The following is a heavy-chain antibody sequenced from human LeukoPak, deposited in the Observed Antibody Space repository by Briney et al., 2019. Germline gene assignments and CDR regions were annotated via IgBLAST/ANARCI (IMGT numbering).Heavy chain of an antibody. CDR2: ISSSSSYI. CDR1: GFTFSSYS. V-gene: IGHV3-21*01. Sequence: TGGSLRLSCAASGFTFSSYSMNWVRQAPGKGLEWVSSISSSSSYIYYADSVKGRFTISRDNAKNSLYLQMNSLRAEDTAVYYCARAGPYYYYMDVWGKGTTVTVSS. CDR3: ARAGPYYYYMDV. J-gene: IGHJ6*03.